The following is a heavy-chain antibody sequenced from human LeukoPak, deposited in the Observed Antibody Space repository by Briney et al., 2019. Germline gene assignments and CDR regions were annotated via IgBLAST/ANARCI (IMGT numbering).Heavy chain of an antibody. Sequence: KPSETLSLTCAVYGGSFSGYYWSWIRQPPGKGLEWIGEINHSGSTNYNPSLKSRVTISVDTSKNQFSLKLSSVTAADTAVYYCARQRAAIWGFDYWGQGTLVTVSS. CDR2: INHSGST. CDR3: ARQRAAIWGFDY. V-gene: IGHV4-34*01. J-gene: IGHJ4*02. CDR1: GGSFSGYY. D-gene: IGHD3-16*01.